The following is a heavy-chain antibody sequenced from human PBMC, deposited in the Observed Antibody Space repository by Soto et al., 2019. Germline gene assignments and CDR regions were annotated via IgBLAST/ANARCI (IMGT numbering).Heavy chain of an antibody. CDR3: ARHDGGVDYSDYPGDPYYYGMDV. CDR1: GGSISSYY. V-gene: IGHV4-59*08. CDR2: IYYSGST. Sequence: ASENLSLTCTVSGGSISSYYWSWIRQPPGKGLEWIGYIYYSGSTNYNPSLKSRVTISVDTSKNQFSLKLSSVTAADTAVYYCARHDGGVDYSDYPGDPYYYGMDVWGQGTTVTVSS. J-gene: IGHJ6*02. D-gene: IGHD4-17*01.